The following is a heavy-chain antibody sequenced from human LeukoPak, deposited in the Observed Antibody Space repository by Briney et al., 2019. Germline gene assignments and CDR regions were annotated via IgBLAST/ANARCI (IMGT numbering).Heavy chain of an antibody. CDR3: AKDSWLIQLWLEY. J-gene: IGHJ4*02. D-gene: IGHD5-18*01. V-gene: IGHV3-23*01. Sequence: PGGSLRLSCAASGFTFSSYAMSWVRQAPGKGLEWVSAISGSGGSTYYADSVKGRFTISRDNSKNTLYLQMNSLKAEDTAVYYCAKDSWLIQLWLEYWGQGTLVTVSS. CDR2: ISGSGGST. CDR1: GFTFSSYA.